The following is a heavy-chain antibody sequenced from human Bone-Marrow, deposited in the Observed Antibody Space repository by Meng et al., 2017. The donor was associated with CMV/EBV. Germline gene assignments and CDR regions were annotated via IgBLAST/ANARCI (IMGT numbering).Heavy chain of an antibody. V-gene: IGHV4-34*01. CDR1: GGSFSGYY. CDR3: ARCSYYYYGMDV. D-gene: IGHD2-15*01. CDR2: INHSGST. J-gene: IGHJ6*02. Sequence: SETLSLTCAVYGGSFSGYYWSWIRQPPGKGLEWIGEINHSGSTNYNPSLKSRVTISVDTPKNQFSLKLSSVTAADTAVYYCARCSYYYYGMDVWGQGTTVTVSS.